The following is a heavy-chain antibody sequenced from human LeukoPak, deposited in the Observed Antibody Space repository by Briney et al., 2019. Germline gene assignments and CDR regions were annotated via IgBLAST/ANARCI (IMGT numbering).Heavy chain of an antibody. D-gene: IGHD3-10*01. Sequence: ASVKVSCKASGYIFTNYDINWVRQATGQGLERMGWMNPNSGNTGYAQKFQGRVAMTRNTSISTAYMELSSLRSEDTAVYYCARGGTAKSYDSGSYYIGWFDPWGQGTLVTVSS. J-gene: IGHJ5*02. CDR3: ARGGTAKSYDSGSYYIGWFDP. V-gene: IGHV1-8*01. CDR2: MNPNSGNT. CDR1: GYIFTNYD.